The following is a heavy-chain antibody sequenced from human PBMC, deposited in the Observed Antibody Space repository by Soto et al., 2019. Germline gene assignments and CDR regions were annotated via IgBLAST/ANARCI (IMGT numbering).Heavy chain of an antibody. V-gene: IGHV3-21*01. CDR1: GLTFNNYN. CDR2: ISRTSNYI. CDR3: ARDGYCISTTCYFLPDV. J-gene: IGHJ6*02. Sequence: GGSLRLSCAVSGLTFNNYNMNWVRQAPGQGLEWVSSISRTSNYIYYADSMKGRFTISRDNAKNSLYLQMNSLRDEDTAVYYCARDGYCISTTCYFLPDVWGQGTSVTVSS. D-gene: IGHD2-2*03.